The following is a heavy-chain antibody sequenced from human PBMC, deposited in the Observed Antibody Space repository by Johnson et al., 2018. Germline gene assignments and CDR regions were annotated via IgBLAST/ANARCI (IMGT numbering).Heavy chain of an antibody. Sequence: QVQLVQSGGGVVQPGGSLRLSCAASGFTFSSYGVHWVRQAPGKGLEWVASISHDGSKTHYAASVKGRLTISRDNSRNTLYLQMNSLRADATAVYYCAREYYDSSGYRLAHWGQGTLVTVSS. D-gene: IGHD3-22*01. V-gene: IGHV3-30*03. CDR2: ISHDGSKT. J-gene: IGHJ4*02. CDR1: GFTFSSYG. CDR3: AREYYDSSGYRLAH.